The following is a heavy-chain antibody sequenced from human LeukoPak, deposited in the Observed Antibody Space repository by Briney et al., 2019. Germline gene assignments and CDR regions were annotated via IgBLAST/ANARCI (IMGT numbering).Heavy chain of an antibody. CDR1: GFTFSTYA. CDR3: AKMAGRYSSVWLFDY. D-gene: IGHD6-19*01. CDR2: ISGSGGSI. Sequence: GGSLRLSCAASGFTFSTYAMSWVRQAPGKGLEWVSGISGSGGSIYYADSMKGRFTISRDNSKNTLCLQMNSLRAEDTAVYFCAKMAGRYSSVWLFDYWGQGTLVTVSS. V-gene: IGHV3-23*01. J-gene: IGHJ4*02.